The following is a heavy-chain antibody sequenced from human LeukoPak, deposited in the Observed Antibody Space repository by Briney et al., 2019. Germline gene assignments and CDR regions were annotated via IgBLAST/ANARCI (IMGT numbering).Heavy chain of an antibody. J-gene: IGHJ4*02. CDR3: ARTEDDYGDYYFDY. CDR2: INPNSGGT. Sequence: ASVKVSCKASGYTFTGYFLHWVRQAPGQGLEWMGWINPNSGGTKYAQRFQGRVTMTRDTSISTAYMELSRLRSDDTAVYYCARTEDDYGDYYFDYWGQGTLVTVSS. D-gene: IGHD4-17*01. CDR1: GYTFTGYF. V-gene: IGHV1-2*02.